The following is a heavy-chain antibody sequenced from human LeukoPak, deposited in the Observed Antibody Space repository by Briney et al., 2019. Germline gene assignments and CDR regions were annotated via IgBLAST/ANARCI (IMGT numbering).Heavy chain of an antibody. CDR3: AKDVEMATTLGFDY. J-gene: IGHJ4*02. D-gene: IGHD5-24*01. CDR2: ITGDGGRT. CDR1: GVTFSYYA. V-gene: IGHV3-23*01. Sequence: PGGSLRLSCAASGVTFSYYAMSWVRQAPGKGLEWVPAITGDGGRTYYADSVKGRFTISRDNSKNTLYLQMNSLRAEDTAVYYCAKDVEMATTLGFDYWGQGTLVTVSS.